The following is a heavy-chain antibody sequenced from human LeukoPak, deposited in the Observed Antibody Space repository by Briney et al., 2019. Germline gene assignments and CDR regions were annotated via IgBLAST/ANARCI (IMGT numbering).Heavy chain of an antibody. Sequence: GGSLRLSCAASGFTFSSYDLHWVRQAPGKGLEWVGTISYDGSNKHYADSVKGRFTISRDNSKNTLYLQMNSLRAEDTAVYYCARGPYGDYIDAFDYWGQGTLVTVSS. J-gene: IGHJ4*02. CDR1: GFTFSSYD. V-gene: IGHV3-30*03. CDR2: ISYDGSNK. D-gene: IGHD4-17*01. CDR3: ARGPYGDYIDAFDY.